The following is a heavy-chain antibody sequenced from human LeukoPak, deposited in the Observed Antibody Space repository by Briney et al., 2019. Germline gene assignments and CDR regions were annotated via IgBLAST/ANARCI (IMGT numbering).Heavy chain of an antibody. CDR2: VSGDGSST. CDR3: ARVNEAVAGTDC. V-gene: IGHV3-74*03. Sequence: GGSLRLSCVASGFTFSTFWMHWVRQVPGKGLLWVSRVSGDGSSTKYADSLKGRFTISRDNAKNTLYLQMNSLRAEDTAVYYCARVNEAVAGTDCWGQGTLVTVSS. D-gene: IGHD6-19*01. CDR1: GFTFSTFW. J-gene: IGHJ4*02.